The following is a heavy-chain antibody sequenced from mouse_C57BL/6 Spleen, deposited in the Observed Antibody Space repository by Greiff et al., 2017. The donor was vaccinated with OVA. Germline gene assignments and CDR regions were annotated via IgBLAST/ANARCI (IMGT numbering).Heavy chain of an antibody. CDR1: GFTFSDYY. J-gene: IGHJ4*01. CDR3: ARRRTYAMDY. CDR2: ISNGGGST. V-gene: IGHV5-12*01. Sequence: EVMLVESGGGLVQPGGSLKLSCAASGFTFSDYYMYWVRQTPEKRLEWVAYISNGGGSTYYPDTVKGRFTISRDNAKNTLYLQMSRLKSEDTAMYYCARRRTYAMDYWGQGTSVTVSS.